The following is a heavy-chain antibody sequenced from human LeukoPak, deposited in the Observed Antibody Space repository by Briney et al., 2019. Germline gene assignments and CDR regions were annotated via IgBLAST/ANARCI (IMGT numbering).Heavy chain of an antibody. CDR3: ARHSGKGSSYDYVWGSYRPPFDP. V-gene: IGHV5-51*01. D-gene: IGHD3-16*02. CDR1: GYSFTSYW. J-gene: IGHJ5*02. Sequence: GESLKISCKGSGYSFTSYWIGWVRQMPGKGLEWIGVIYPGDSDTRYSPSFQGQVTISADKSISTAYLQWSSLKASDTAMYYCARHSGKGSSYDYVWGSYRPPFDPWGQGTLVTVSS. CDR2: IYPGDSDT.